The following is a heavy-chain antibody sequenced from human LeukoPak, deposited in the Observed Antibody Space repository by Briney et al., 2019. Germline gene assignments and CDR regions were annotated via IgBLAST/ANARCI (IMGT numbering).Heavy chain of an antibody. CDR3: ARGGYSYGYFDY. CDR1: GGSISSGDYY. D-gene: IGHD5-18*01. Sequence: SETLSLTCAVSGGSISSGDYYWSWIRQPPGKGLEWIGYIYYSGSTYYNPSLKSRVTISVDTSKNQFSLKLSSVTAADTAVYYCARGGYSYGYFDYWGQGTLVTVSS. V-gene: IGHV4-30-4*08. CDR2: IYYSGST. J-gene: IGHJ4*02.